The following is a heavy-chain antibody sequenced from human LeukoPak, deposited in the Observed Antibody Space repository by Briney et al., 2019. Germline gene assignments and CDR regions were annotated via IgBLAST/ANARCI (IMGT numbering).Heavy chain of an antibody. Sequence: SQRLSLACPVSGGSISTYCASCIRRPPGNGLEWIAYIQASGPTNYNPSIKSRITISVDTSKTQFSLNLSSVTAADTAIYYCARHDGGIAARSFDNWGQGTLVTVSS. V-gene: IGHV4-4*09. CDR3: ARHDGGIAARSFDN. D-gene: IGHD6-6*01. CDR2: IQASGPT. J-gene: IGHJ4*02. CDR1: GGSISTYC.